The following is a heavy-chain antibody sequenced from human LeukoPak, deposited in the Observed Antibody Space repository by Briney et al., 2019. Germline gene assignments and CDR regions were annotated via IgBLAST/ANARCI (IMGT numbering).Heavy chain of an antibody. CDR1: GGPISSYY. D-gene: IGHD3-22*01. J-gene: IGHJ3*02. CDR3: ARERLRLAYYYDSSGQPFPPAFDI. Sequence: PSETLSLTCTVSGGPISSYYWSWIRQPPGKGLEWIGYIYYSGSTYYNPSLKSRVTISVDTSKNQFSLKLSSVTAADTAVYYCARERLRLAYYYDSSGQPFPPAFDIWGQGTMVTVSS. V-gene: IGHV4-59*12. CDR2: IYYSGST.